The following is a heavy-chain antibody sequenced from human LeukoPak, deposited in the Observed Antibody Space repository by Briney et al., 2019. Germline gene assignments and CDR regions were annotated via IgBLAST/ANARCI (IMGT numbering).Heavy chain of an antibody. CDR3: AREGRERYCSSTSCYFYYYGMDV. Sequence: PVASVKVSCKASGGTFSSYAISWVRQAPGQGLEWMGRIIPILGIANYAQKFQGRVTITADKSTSTAYMELSSLRSEDTAVYYCAREGRERYCSSTSCYFYYYGMDVWGQGTTVTVSS. CDR1: GGTFSSYA. D-gene: IGHD2-2*01. CDR2: IIPILGIA. V-gene: IGHV1-69*04. J-gene: IGHJ6*02.